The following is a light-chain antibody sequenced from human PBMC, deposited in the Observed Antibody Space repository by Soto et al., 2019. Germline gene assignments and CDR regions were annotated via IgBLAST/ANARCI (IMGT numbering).Light chain of an antibody. V-gene: IGKV3-20*01. CDR1: QSLSSNY. CDR2: GTS. J-gene: IGKJ2*01. Sequence: ESVLTQSPGTLSLSPGERATLSCRASQSLSSNYLTWYQQKPGQAPRLLIYGTSSRTTGIPDRFSGSGSGTDFTLTISRVEPEDFAVYYCQQFGSSPPRYTFGQGTKLEIK. CDR3: QQFGSSPPRYT.